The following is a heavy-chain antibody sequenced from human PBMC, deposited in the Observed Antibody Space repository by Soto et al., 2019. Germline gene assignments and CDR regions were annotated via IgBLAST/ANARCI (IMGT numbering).Heavy chain of an antibody. J-gene: IGHJ4*02. CDR2: INTNGVNT. CDR3: ARGRVEDSSGWATYFDY. V-gene: IGHV3-64*01. D-gene: IGHD6-19*01. CDR1: GFTFSGYS. Sequence: GGALRLSCAASGFTFSGYSMFWVRQAPGKGLEYVSAINTNGVNTFYAKSVKGRFTISRDNSKNTMYLQMGSLRAEDMAVYYCARGRVEDSSGWATYFDYWGQGTLVTVSS.